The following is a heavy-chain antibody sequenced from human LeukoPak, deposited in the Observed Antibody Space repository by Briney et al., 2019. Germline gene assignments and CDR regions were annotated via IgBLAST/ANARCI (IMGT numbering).Heavy chain of an antibody. CDR1: GFTLSSYW. D-gene: IGHD6-13*01. J-gene: IGHJ4*02. CDR3: ARDIAAPGLFFDY. V-gene: IGHV3-7*01. CDR2: IKYDGSEI. Sequence: GGSLRLSCAASGFTLSSYWMSWVRQAPGKGMEWVANIKYDGSEIDYVDSVKGRFTISRDNAKNSLYLQMNSLRAEDTAVYYCARDIAAPGLFFDYWGQGTLVTVSS.